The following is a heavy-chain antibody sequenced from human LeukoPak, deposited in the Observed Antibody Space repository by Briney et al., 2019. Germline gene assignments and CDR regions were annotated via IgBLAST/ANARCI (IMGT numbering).Heavy chain of an antibody. CDR1: GYSFTTYW. J-gene: IGHJ4*02. Sequence: GESLKISCKGSGYSFTTYWIGXXXXMPGXXXXWMGIIXPGDSDTKXXPXFQGQVXXSVDKSISTAYLQWSSLKASDTAMYYCARRSLAGFFDYWGQGTLVTVSS. D-gene: IGHD6-19*01. CDR3: ARRSLAGFFDY. CDR2: IXPGDSDT. V-gene: IGHV5-51*01.